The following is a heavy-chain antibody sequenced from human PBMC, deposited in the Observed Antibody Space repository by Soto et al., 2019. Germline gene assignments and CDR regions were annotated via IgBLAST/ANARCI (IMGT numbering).Heavy chain of an antibody. V-gene: IGHV4-39*01. CDR2: IYYSGST. CDR1: GGSISSSSYY. CDR3: ARGYSSSNY. J-gene: IGHJ4*02. Sequence: SETLSLTCTVSGGSISSSSYYWGWIRQPPGEGLEWIGSIYYSGSTYYNPPLKSRVTISVDTSKNQFSLKLSSVTAADTAVYYCARGYSSSNYWGQGTLVTVSS. D-gene: IGHD6-6*01.